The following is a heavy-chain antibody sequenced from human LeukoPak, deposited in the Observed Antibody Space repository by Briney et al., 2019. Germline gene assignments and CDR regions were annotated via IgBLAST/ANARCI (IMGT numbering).Heavy chain of an antibody. Sequence: PGGSLRLSCAASGFTFRSYEMNWVRQAPGKGLEWVSYISRSGDTIYYADSVKGRFTISRDNAKNSLYLQMSSLRAEDTAVYYCARSGYDVAFDYWGQGTLVTVSS. CDR1: GFTFRSYE. D-gene: IGHD5-12*01. J-gene: IGHJ4*02. CDR3: ARSGYDVAFDY. V-gene: IGHV3-48*03. CDR2: ISRSGDTI.